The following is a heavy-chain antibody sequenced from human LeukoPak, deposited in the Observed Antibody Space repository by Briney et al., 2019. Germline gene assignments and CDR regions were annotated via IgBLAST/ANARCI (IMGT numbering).Heavy chain of an antibody. J-gene: IGHJ2*01. CDR3: ARDGASYWYFDL. D-gene: IGHD3-10*01. Sequence: SETLSLTCAVSGGSISSYYWSWIRQPPGKGLEWIGYIYYSGSTNYNPSLKSRVTISVDTSKNQFSLKLSSVTAADTAVYYCARDGASYWYFDLWGRGTLVTVSS. CDR1: GGSISSYY. CDR2: IYYSGST. V-gene: IGHV4-59*01.